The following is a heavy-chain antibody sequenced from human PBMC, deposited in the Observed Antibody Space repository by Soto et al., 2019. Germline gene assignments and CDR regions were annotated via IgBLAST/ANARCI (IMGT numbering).Heavy chain of an antibody. CDR3: ARYSGSWGLYDY. CDR2: MNPNSGNT. D-gene: IGHD6-13*01. V-gene: IGHV1-8*01. Sequence: ASVKVSCKASGYTFTSYDINWVRQATGQGLEWMGWMNPNSGNTGYAQKFQGRVTMTRNTSISTAYMELSSLRSEDTAVYYCARYSGSWGLYDYWGQGTLVTVSS. CDR1: GYTFTSYD. J-gene: IGHJ4*02.